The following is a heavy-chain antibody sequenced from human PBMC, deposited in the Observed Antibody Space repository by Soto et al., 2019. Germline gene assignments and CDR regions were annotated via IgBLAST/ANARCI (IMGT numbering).Heavy chain of an antibody. V-gene: IGHV1-69*02. J-gene: IGHJ1*01. D-gene: IGHD2-21*02. CDR2: IIPILGIA. CDR1: GGTFSSYT. Sequence: QVQRVQSGAEVKKPGSSVKVSCKASGGTFSSYTISWVRQAPGQGLEWMGRIIPILGIANYAQKFQGRVTITADKSTSTDYMELSSLRSEATAVYYCARAPIGLCGGDCYSFEYFQHWGQGTLVTVSS. CDR3: ARAPIGLCGGDCYSFEYFQH.